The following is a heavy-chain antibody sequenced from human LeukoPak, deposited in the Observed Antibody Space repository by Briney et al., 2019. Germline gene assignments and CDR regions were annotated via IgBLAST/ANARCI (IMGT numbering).Heavy chain of an antibody. D-gene: IGHD4/OR15-4a*01. CDR2: ISGSGGST. CDR1: GFTFSSYG. J-gene: IGHJ4*02. CDR3: ARRAGAYSHPYDY. V-gene: IGHV3-23*01. Sequence: PGGSLRLSCAASGFTFSSYGMSWVRQAPGKGLEWVSAISGSGGSTYYADSVKGQFTISRDNSKNTLYLQMNSLRAEDTAVYYCARRAGAYSHPYDYWGQGTLVTVSS.